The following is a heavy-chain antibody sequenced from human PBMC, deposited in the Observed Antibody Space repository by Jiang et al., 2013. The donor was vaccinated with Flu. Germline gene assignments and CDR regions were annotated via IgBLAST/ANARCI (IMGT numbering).Heavy chain of an antibody. CDR2: INPYSGGT. D-gene: IGHD3-22*01. J-gene: IGHJ6*02. CDR3: AVDIYYSHTSDTWGVYGMDV. V-gene: IGHV1-2*02. CDR1: GYTFSGYY. Sequence: VNVSCKASGYTFSGYYMHWVRQAPGQGLEWMGWINPYSGGTHYAQKFQGRVTMTRDTSITTVYMELTRLRSDDTATYFCAVDIYYSHTSDTWGVYGMDVWGQGTTVTSP.